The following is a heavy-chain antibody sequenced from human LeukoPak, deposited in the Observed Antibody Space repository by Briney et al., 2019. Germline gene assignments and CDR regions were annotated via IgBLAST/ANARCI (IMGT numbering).Heavy chain of an antibody. V-gene: IGHV3-21*01. CDR3: ARGPPYCSSTSCPRDY. Sequence: GGSLRLSCAASGFTFSSYSMNWVRQAPGKGLEWVSSISSSSYIYYADSVKGRFTISRDNAKNSLYLQMNSLRAEDTAVYYCARGPPYCSSTSCPRDYWGQGTLVTVSS. CDR2: ISSSSYI. CDR1: GFTFSSYS. D-gene: IGHD2-2*01. J-gene: IGHJ4*02.